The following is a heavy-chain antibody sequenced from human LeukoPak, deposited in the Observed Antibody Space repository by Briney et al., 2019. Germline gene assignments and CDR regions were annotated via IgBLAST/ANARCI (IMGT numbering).Heavy chain of an antibody. J-gene: IGHJ6*03. CDR2: IYYSGST. V-gene: IGHV4-59*01. CDR3: ARTMVRGVIILIPYYMDV. D-gene: IGHD3-10*01. CDR1: GGSISSYY. Sequence: SETLSLTCTVSGGSISSYYWSWIRQPPGKGLEWIGCIYYSGSTNYNPSLKSRVTISVDTSKNQFSLKLSSVTAADTAVYYCARTMVRGVIILIPYYMDVWGKGTTVTVSS.